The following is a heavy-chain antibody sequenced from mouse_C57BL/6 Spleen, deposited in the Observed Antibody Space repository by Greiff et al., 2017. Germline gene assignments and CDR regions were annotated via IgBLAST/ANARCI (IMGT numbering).Heavy chain of an antibody. Sequence: EVKLMESGGGLVKPGGSLKLSCAASGFTFSSYAMSWVRQTPEKRLEWVATISAGGSYTYYPDNVKGRVTISRDNAKNNLYLQMSHLKSEDTAMDYCARGQDYGEAWFAYWGQGTLVTVSA. CDR3: ARGQDYGEAWFAY. J-gene: IGHJ3*01. CDR1: GFTFSSYA. D-gene: IGHD2-4*01. V-gene: IGHV5-4*03. CDR2: ISAGGSYT.